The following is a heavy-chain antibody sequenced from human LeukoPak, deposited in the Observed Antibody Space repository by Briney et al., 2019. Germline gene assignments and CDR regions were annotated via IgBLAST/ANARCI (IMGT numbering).Heavy chain of an antibody. V-gene: IGHV4-39*07. CDR3: ARNGYSSGNWFDP. J-gene: IGHJ5*02. D-gene: IGHD5-18*01. CDR1: GGSISSTGCY. Sequence: SETLSLTCTVSGGSISSTGCYWGWIRQPPGKGLEWMGSIYYSGNTYYYNTSLKSRVTISIDTSKNQFSLKLSSVTAADTAVYYCARNGYSSGNWFDPWGQGTLVTVSS. CDR2: IYYSGNTY.